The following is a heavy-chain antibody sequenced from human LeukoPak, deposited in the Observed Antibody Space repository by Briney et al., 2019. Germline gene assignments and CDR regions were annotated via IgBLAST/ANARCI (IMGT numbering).Heavy chain of an antibody. CDR1: GYSFTTYW. D-gene: IGHD5-24*01. CDR2: IYPGDSQT. CDR3: ARIEMTTRPTYYFDY. V-gene: IGHV5-51*01. Sequence: GESLKISCKGSGYSFTTYWIGWVRQMPGKGLEWMGIIYPGDSQTTYSPSFQGQVTMSADKSINTAYLQWSSLQASDTAMYYCARIEMTTRPTYYFDYWGQGTLVTVSS. J-gene: IGHJ4*02.